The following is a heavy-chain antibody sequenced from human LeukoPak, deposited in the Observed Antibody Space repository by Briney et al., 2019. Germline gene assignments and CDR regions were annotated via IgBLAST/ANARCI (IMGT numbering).Heavy chain of an antibody. V-gene: IGHV3-30*04. Sequence: GGSLRLSCAASGFTFSSYAMHWVRQAPGKGLEWVAVISYDGSNKYYADSVKGRFTISRDNSKNTLYLQMNSLRAEDTAVYYCARESDYGGNSGYWGQGTLVTVSS. CDR2: ISYDGSNK. J-gene: IGHJ4*02. CDR1: GFTFSSYA. CDR3: ARESDYGGNSGY. D-gene: IGHD4-23*01.